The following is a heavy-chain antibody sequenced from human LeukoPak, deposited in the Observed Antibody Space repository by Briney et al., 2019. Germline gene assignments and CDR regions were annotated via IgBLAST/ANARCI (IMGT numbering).Heavy chain of an antibody. CDR1: GYTFSNYY. J-gene: IGHJ4*02. CDR3: AREESGGYFDY. D-gene: IGHD2-8*02. Sequence: ASVKVSCKASGYTFSNYYMHWVRQAPGQGLEWMGLINPTGTGTNYAQKFRGRVTLTRDTSTTTVYMELSSLRSEDSAVYYCAREESGGYFDYWGQGTLVTVTS. CDR2: INPTGTGT. V-gene: IGHV1-46*01.